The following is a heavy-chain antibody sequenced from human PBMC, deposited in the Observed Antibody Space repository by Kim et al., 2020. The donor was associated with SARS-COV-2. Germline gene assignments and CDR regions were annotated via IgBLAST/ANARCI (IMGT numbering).Heavy chain of an antibody. Sequence: SETLSLTCTVSGGSISSSSYYWGWIRQPPGKGLEWIGSIYYSGSTYYNPSLKSRVTISVDTSKNQFSLKLSSVTAADTAVYYCARFYGERNNIKNNWFDPWGQGTLVTVSS. D-gene: IGHD1-1*01. J-gene: IGHJ5*02. CDR1: GGSISSSSYY. V-gene: IGHV4-39*01. CDR3: ARFYGERNNIKNNWFDP. CDR2: IYYSGST.